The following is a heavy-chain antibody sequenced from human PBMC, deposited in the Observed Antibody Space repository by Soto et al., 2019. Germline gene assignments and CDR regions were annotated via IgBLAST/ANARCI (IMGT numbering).Heavy chain of an antibody. CDR2: IIPTFGTA. J-gene: IGHJ3*02. CDR3: ARDRRPYHASAARDAFDI. Sequence: GASVKVSCKASGGTFSSYAISWVRQAPGQGLEWMGGIIPTFGTANYAQKFQGRVTITADESTSTAYMELSSLRSEDTAVYYCARDRRPYHASAARDAFDIWGQGTMVTVSS. CDR1: GGTFSSYA. D-gene: IGHD2-2*01. V-gene: IGHV1-69*13.